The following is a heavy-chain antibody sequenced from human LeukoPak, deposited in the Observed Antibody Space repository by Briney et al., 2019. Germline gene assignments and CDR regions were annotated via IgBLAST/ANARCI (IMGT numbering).Heavy chain of an antibody. CDR1: GGTFSSYA. V-gene: IGHV1-69*05. D-gene: IGHD2-15*01. CDR2: IIPIFGTA. J-gene: IGHJ5*02. CDR3: AREGVVDGLNWFDP. Sequence: SVKVSCKASGGTFSSYAISWVRQAPGRGLEWMGRIIPIFGTANYAQKFQGRVTITTDESTSTAYMELSSLRSEDTAVYYCAREGVVDGLNWFDPWGQGTLVTVSS.